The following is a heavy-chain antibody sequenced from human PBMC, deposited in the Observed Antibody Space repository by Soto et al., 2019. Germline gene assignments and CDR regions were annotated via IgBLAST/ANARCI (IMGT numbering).Heavy chain of an antibody. CDR3: ARGAPRRYCSGGSCTLPNYFDY. V-gene: IGHV1-69*06. CDR1: GGTFSSYA. CDR2: ITPIFGTA. J-gene: IGHJ4*02. Sequence: SVKVSCKXSGGTFSSYAISWVRQAPGQGLEWMGGITPIFGTANYAQKFQGRVTITADKSTSTAYMELSSLRSEDTAVYYCARGAPRRYCSGGSCTLPNYFDYWGQGTLVTVSS. D-gene: IGHD2-15*01.